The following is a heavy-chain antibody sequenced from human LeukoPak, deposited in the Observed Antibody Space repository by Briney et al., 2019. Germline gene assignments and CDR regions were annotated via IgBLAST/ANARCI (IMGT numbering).Heavy chain of an antibody. J-gene: IGHJ4*02. V-gene: IGHV3-23*01. D-gene: IGHD5-18*01. CDR1: GFTFSSYA. CDR3: AKALLPDVDTAMVIDY. Sequence: GGSLRLSCAASGFTFSSYAMSWVRQAPGKGLEWVSAISGSGGSTYYADSVKGRFTISRDNSKNTLYLQMNSLRAEDTALYYCAKALLPDVDTAMVIDYWGQGTLVTVSS. CDR2: ISGSGGST.